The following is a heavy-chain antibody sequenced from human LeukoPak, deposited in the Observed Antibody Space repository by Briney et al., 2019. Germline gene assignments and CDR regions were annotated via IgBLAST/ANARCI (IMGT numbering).Heavy chain of an antibody. J-gene: IGHJ4*02. D-gene: IGHD3-10*01. Sequence: ASVKVSCKASGYTFTSYLIYWVRQAPGQGLEWMGLTNPSSVSTIAQKFRGRVTMTKNTSTNTVYMDLSSLGSEDTAVYYCVRELAGGSFDYWGQGSLVTVSS. V-gene: IGHV1-46*01. CDR3: VRELAGGSFDY. CDR2: TNPSSVST. CDR1: GYTFTSYL.